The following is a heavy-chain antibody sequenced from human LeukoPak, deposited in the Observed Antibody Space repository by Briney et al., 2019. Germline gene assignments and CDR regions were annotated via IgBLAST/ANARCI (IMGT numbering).Heavy chain of an antibody. Sequence: GGSLRLSCAASGFTVSSNYMSWVRQAPGKGLEWVSVIYSGGSTYYADSVKGRFTISRDNSKNTLYLQMNSLRAEDTAVYYCARDSFGGGRRGSVEYESFWGQGTLVTVSS. CDR3: ARDSFGGGRRGSVEYESF. D-gene: IGHD3-10*01. CDR1: GFTVSSNY. V-gene: IGHV3-66*01. CDR2: IYSGGST. J-gene: IGHJ4*02.